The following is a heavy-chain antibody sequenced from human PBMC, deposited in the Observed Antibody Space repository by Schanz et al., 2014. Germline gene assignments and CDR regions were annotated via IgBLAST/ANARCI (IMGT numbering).Heavy chain of an antibody. CDR3: AFDRDDAYDI. V-gene: IGHV1-46*01. J-gene: IGHJ3*02. D-gene: IGHD3-9*01. Sequence: QVQLVQSGAEVKKPGASVPLSIKGSFSPFPPSYIHWVRQAPGQGLEWMGRIYLSDGSTRYAQKFQGRVTVTRDTSTTTVYMDLSSLISEDTAVYYCAFDRDDAYDIWGQGTTVTVSS. CDR2: IYLSDGST. CDR1: FSPFPPSY.